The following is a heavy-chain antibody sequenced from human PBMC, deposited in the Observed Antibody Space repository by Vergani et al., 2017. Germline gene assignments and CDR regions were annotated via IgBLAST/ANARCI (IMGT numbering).Heavy chain of an antibody. Sequence: EVQLLESGGGLVQPGGSLRLSCAASGFTFSSYAMSWVRQAPGKGLEWVSAISGIGGRTYYADSVKGRFTISRDNSKKTLYLQVNSLRAEDTAVYYCANTRFFVVPAAKQYFQHWGQGTLVTVSS. CDR2: ISGIGGRT. CDR3: ANTRFFVVPAAKQYFQH. CDR1: GFTFSSYA. J-gene: IGHJ1*01. V-gene: IGHV3-23*01. D-gene: IGHD2-2*01.